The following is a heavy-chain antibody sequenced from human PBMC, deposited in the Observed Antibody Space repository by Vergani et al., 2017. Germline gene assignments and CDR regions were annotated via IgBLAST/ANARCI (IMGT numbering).Heavy chain of an antibody. CDR1: GGSFNSGSYY. J-gene: IGHJ3*02. CDR2: IHTNGVI. Sequence: QVQLQQWGPGLVKPSQTLSLTCTVSGGSFNSGSYYWSWLRQPAGKRLVWIGRIHTNGVIHYNPSLNSRATISVDTPRTQISLKLSSVTAADTAIYFCARGNPDVDFYIWGQGRMITVSS. V-gene: IGHV4-61*02. D-gene: IGHD5-12*01. CDR3: ARGNPDVDFYI.